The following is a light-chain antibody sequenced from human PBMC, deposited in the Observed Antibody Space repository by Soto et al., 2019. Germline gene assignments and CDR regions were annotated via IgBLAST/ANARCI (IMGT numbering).Light chain of an antibody. J-gene: IGLJ2*01. V-gene: IGLV2-23*01. CDR3: SSYANRNLI. CDR2: EDS. Sequence: QSALTQPASVSGSPGQSITISCTVTSSHVGSYSLVSWYQQQPGKAPRLIIFEDSKRFSGVSNRFSGSKSGNPASLTVSGLQTDDEADYYCSSYANRNLIFGGGTKLTVL. CDR1: SSHVGSYSL.